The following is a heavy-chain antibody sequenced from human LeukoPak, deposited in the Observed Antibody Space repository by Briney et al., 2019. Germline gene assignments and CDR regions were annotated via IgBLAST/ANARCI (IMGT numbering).Heavy chain of an antibody. D-gene: IGHD1-20*01. Sequence: SETLSLTCTVSVGSISNSRYYWGWFRQPPGKGLEWIGSIYYSGSTYNNPSLKSRVTISVDTSKNQFSLKLSSVTAADTAVYYCARDVAYNWNLYYMDVWGKGTTVSVSS. J-gene: IGHJ6*03. V-gene: IGHV4-39*07. CDR1: VGSISNSRYY. CDR2: IYYSGST. CDR3: ARDVAYNWNLYYMDV.